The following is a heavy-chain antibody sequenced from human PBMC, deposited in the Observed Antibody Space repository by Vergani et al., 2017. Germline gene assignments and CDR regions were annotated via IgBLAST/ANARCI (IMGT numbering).Heavy chain of an antibody. CDR1: GFTLSNYD. CDR2: IQFDGSNQ. D-gene: IGHD3-16*01. V-gene: IGHV3-30*02. CDR3: AKHFRGWGIDY. Sequence: QVQLVESGGGVVQRGGSLRLSCATSGFTLSNYDMQWIRQGPGKGLEFVAVIQFDGSNQYYSDSVKGRFTLSRDFSKNTLYLKMNSLRTGDTATYYCAKHFRGWGIDYWGQGTQVIVSS. J-gene: IGHJ4*02.